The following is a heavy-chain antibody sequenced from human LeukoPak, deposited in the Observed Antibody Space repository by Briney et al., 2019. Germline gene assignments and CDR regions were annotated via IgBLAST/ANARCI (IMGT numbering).Heavy chain of an antibody. CDR2: ISGSGGST. Sequence: GGSMRLAWAASGFTFSSYAMSWVRQAPGKGLEWVSAISGSGGSTYYADSVKGRFTISRDNSKNTLYLQMNSLRAEDTAVYYCAKSGSYCNGLDYWGQGTLVTVSS. J-gene: IGHJ4*02. CDR1: GFTFSSYA. CDR3: AKSGSYCNGLDY. V-gene: IGHV3-23*01. D-gene: IGHD3-10*01.